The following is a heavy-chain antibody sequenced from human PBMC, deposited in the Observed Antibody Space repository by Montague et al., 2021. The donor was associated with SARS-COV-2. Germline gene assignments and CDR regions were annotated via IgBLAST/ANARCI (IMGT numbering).Heavy chain of an antibody. CDR3: ARAAPWSFRDILTGYYYYYGMDV. CDR1: GGSISSGGYY. V-gene: IGHV4-31*03. D-gene: IGHD3-9*01. CDR2: IYYSGST. Sequence: TLSLTCTVSGGSISSGGYYWSWIRQHPGKGLEWIGYIYYSGSTYYNPSLKRRVTISVDTSKNQFSLKLSSVTAADTAVYYCARAAPWSFRDILTGYYYYYGMDVWGQGTAVTVSS. J-gene: IGHJ6*02.